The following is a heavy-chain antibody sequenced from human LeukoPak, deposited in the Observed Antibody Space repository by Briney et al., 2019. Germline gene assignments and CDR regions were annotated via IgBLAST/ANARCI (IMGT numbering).Heavy chain of an antibody. V-gene: IGHV4-59*01. D-gene: IGHD3-9*01. J-gene: IGHJ4*02. Sequence: SETLSLTCTVSGGSINSYYWSWIRQPPGKGLEWIGYIYYSGSTNYNPSLKSRVTISVDTSKNQFSLKLSSVAAADTAVYYCARGAWDDILTPFDYWGQGTLVTVSS. CDR3: ARGAWDDILTPFDY. CDR2: IYYSGST. CDR1: GGSINSYY.